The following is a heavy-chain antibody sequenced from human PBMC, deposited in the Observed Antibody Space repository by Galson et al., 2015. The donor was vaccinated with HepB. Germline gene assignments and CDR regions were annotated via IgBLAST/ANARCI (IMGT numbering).Heavy chain of an antibody. CDR1: GFIVSSNY. V-gene: IGHV3-21*01. D-gene: IGHD3-16*01. J-gene: IGHJ4*02. CDR3: ARGSGGPPWSS. Sequence: SLRLSCAASGFIVSSNYMSWVRQAPGKGLEWVSSISSSSSYIYYADSVKGRFTISRDNAKNSLYLQMNSLRAEDTAVYYCARGSGGPPWSSWGQGTLVTVSS. CDR2: ISSSSSYI.